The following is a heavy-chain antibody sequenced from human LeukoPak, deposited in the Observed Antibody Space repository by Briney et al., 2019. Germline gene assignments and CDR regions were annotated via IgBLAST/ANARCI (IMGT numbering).Heavy chain of an antibody. CDR3: ARDLVAVADY. J-gene: IGHJ4*02. Sequence: GGSLRLSCAASGFTFSSYAMHWVRQAPGKGLEWVAVISYDGSNKYYADSVKGRFTISRDNSKNTLYLQMNSLGAEDTAVYYCARDLVAVADYWGQGTLVTVSS. CDR1: GFTFSSYA. CDR2: ISYDGSNK. V-gene: IGHV3-30*04. D-gene: IGHD6-19*01.